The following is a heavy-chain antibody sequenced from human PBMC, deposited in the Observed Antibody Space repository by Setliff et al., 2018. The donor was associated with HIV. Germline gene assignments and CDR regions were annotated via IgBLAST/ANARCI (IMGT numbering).Heavy chain of an antibody. CDR3: ARIYCSSTSCPTHY. D-gene: IGHD2-2*01. J-gene: IGHJ4*02. Sequence: GGSLRLSCAASGFRFRSYGMHWVRQAPGKGLEWVAIIWFDGNKKYYADSVKGRFTISRDNAKNSLYLQMNSLRAEDTAVYYCARIYCSSTSCPTHYWGQGTLVTVSS. CDR1: GFRFRSYG. V-gene: IGHV3-33*08. CDR2: IWFDGNKK.